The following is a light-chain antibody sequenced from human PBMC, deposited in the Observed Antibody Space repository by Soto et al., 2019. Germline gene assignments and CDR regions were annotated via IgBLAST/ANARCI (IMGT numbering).Light chain of an antibody. CDR1: QSVRTY. Sequence: EIVLTQSPATLSLFPGERATLSCRACQSVRTYLAWYQQKPGQAPRLLISDASNRATGIPARFSGSGSGTDFTLTISSLEAEDSAVYYCHQRSNWPRTFGGGSKVEIK. V-gene: IGKV3-11*01. CDR2: DAS. CDR3: HQRSNWPRT. J-gene: IGKJ4*01.